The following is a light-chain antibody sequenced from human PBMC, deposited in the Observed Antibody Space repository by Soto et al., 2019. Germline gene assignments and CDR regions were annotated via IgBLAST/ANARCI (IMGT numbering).Light chain of an antibody. CDR3: QQYIRYRT. CDR1: QSISIW. Sequence: SVSTLSVKNKDRVSITCRARQSISIWLAWYQQKPGKAPKLLIYDASILESGVPSRFSGSGSGTEFTLTISSLQPDDFATYCCQQYIRYRTFGQGTKVDI. V-gene: IGKV1-5*01. CDR2: DAS. J-gene: IGKJ1*01.